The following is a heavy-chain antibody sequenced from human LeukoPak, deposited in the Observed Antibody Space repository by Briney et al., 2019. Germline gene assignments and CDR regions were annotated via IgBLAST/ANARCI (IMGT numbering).Heavy chain of an antibody. V-gene: IGHV1-46*01. CDR3: ARDLEYYYDSSGYYYYDY. J-gene: IGHJ4*02. D-gene: IGHD3-22*01. CDR1: GYTFTGYY. Sequence: GASVKVSCKASGYTFTGYYMHWVRQAPGQGLEWMGIINPSGGSTSYAQKFQGRVTMARDTSTSTVYMELSSLRSEDTAVYYCARDLEYYYDSSGYYYYDYWGQGTLVTVSS. CDR2: INPSGGST.